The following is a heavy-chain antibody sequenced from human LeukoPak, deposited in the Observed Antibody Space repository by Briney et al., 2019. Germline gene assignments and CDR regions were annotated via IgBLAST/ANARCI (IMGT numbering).Heavy chain of an antibody. CDR3: ARRGYSGWLH. CDR1: GYSISTGYY. D-gene: IGHD5-12*01. J-gene: IGHJ4*02. CDR2: FYHGGST. V-gene: IGHV4-38-2*02. Sequence: SETLSLTCTVSGYSISTGYYWDWIRQPPGKGLEWIGTFYHGGSTYYNPSLKSRVTISVDTSKNQFSLKLSSVTAADTAVYYCARRGYSGWLHWGQGTLVTVSS.